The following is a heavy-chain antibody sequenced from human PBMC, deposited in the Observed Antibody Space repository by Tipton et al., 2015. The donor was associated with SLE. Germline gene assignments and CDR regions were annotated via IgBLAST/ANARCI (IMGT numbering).Heavy chain of an antibody. J-gene: IGHJ2*01. V-gene: IGHV4-59*11. Sequence: TLSLTCTVSGASIGSHHWTWIRQPPGKGLAWVGNIFFSGGTNYSPFLNSRITISVDTSKNQLSLNVISMTAADTAVYYCARERLGYSGYEKYFDLWGRGTLVTVSS. CDR1: GASIGSHH. D-gene: IGHD5-12*01. CDR2: IFFSGGT. CDR3: ARERLGYSGYEKYFDL.